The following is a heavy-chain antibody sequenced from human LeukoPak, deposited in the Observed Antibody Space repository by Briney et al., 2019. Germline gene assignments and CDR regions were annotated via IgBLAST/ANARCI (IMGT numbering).Heavy chain of an antibody. J-gene: IGHJ3*02. V-gene: IGHV4-59*01. CDR1: GGSISSYY. D-gene: IGHD2-2*01. Sequence: PSETLSLTCTVSGGSISSYYWSWIRQPPGKGLEWIGYIYYSGSTNYNPSLKSRVTISVDTSKNRFSLKLSSVTAADTAVYYCARDGTGGDIVVVPAARLGAFDIWGQGTMVTVSS. CDR2: IYYSGST. CDR3: ARDGTGGDIVVVPAARLGAFDI.